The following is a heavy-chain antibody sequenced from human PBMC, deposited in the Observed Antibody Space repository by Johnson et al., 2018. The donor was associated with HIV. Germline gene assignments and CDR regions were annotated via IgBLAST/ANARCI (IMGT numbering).Heavy chain of an antibody. Sequence: QVQLVESGGGVVQPGGSLRLSCAASGFTFSSYGMHWVRQAPGKGLEWVAFIRYDGSEKYYVDSVKGRFTISRDNAKNSLYLQMNSLRAEDTAVYYCAMAVGDSSGYYYVAAFDIWGQGTMVTVSS. D-gene: IGHD3-22*01. J-gene: IGHJ3*02. CDR2: IRYDGSEK. CDR1: GFTFSSYG. V-gene: IGHV3-30*02. CDR3: AMAVGDSSGYYYVAAFDI.